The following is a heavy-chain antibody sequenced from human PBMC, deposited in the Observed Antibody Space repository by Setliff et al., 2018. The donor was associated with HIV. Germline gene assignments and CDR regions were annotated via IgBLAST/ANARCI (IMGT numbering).Heavy chain of an antibody. CDR1: GVSISSSSYF. J-gene: IGHJ4*02. D-gene: IGHD3-22*01. CDR2: IYFSGST. CDR3: ARVRLTMIMMVDYFDQ. Sequence: SETLSLTCAVSGVSISSSSYFWGWIRRPPGTGLDWIGSIYFSGSTYYNPSLESRVTISMDTSKNQFSLKLSSVTAADTAVYYCARVRLTMIMMVDYFDQWGQGTLVTVSS. V-gene: IGHV4-39*07.